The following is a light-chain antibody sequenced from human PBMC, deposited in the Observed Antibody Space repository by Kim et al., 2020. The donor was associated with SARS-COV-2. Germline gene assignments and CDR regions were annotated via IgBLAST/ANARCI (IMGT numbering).Light chain of an antibody. J-gene: IGLJ2*01. V-gene: IGLV3-1*01. Sequence: SYELTQPPSVSVSPGQTANITCSGDKLGDKFVCWYQQRPGQSPLLVIYQDTERPSGIPVRFSGSTSGNTATLTISGTQAMDEGAYYCQAWDPSDVLFGGGTKLTVL. CDR1: KLGDKF. CDR2: QDT. CDR3: QAWDPSDVL.